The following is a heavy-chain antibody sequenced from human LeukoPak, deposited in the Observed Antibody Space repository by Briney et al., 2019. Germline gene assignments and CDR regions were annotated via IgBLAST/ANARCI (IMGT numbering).Heavy chain of an antibody. D-gene: IGHD1-26*01. CDR2: ISAYSGDT. Sequence: GASVKVSCKASGYTFTSYGISWVRQAPGQGLEWMGWISAYSGDTNYAQKFQGRATMTTDTSTSTAYMELRSLSSDDTAVYYCASIVGATGVPYWGQGTLVTVSS. J-gene: IGHJ4*02. V-gene: IGHV1-18*01. CDR3: ASIVGATGVPY. CDR1: GYTFTSYG.